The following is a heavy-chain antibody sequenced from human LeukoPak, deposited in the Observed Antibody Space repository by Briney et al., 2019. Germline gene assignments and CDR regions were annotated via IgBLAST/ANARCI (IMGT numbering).Heavy chain of an antibody. CDR3: ARDPRRVAAAGTRDY. D-gene: IGHD6-13*01. Sequence: GRSLRLSCAASGFTFSSYSMNWVRQAPGKGLEWVSYISSSSSTIYYADSVKGRFTISRDNAKNSLYLQMNSLRAEDTAVYYCARDPRRVAAAGTRDYWGQGTLVTVSS. CDR1: GFTFSSYS. J-gene: IGHJ4*02. CDR2: ISSSSSTI. V-gene: IGHV3-48*01.